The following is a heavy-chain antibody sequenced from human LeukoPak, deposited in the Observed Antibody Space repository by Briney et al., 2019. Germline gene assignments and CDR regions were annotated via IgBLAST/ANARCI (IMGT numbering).Heavy chain of an antibody. Sequence: GGSLRLSCAASGFTFCTYTMNWVRQAPGKGLEWVSSITVSTSYIYYADSVRGRFTISRDNAKNSRYLQMNSLRAEDTAVYYCASDIDYNTFDYWGQGTLVTVSS. V-gene: IGHV3-21*04. J-gene: IGHJ4*02. CDR2: ITVSTSYI. CDR1: GFTFCTYT. CDR3: ASDIDYNTFDY. D-gene: IGHD4-11*01.